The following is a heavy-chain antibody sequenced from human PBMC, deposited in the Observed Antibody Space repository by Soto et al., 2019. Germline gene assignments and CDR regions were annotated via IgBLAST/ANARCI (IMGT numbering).Heavy chain of an antibody. D-gene: IGHD2-15*01. J-gene: IGHJ6*02. Sequence: VQLVESGGGVVQPGRSLRLSCAASGFIFSSYAMHWVRQAPGKGLEWVAVISYDGSNKYYADSVKGRFTISRDNSKNTLYLQMNSLRAEDTAVYYCARTGLLHGMDVWGQGTTVTVSS. CDR2: ISYDGSNK. CDR3: ARTGLLHGMDV. CDR1: GFIFSSYA. V-gene: IGHV3-30-3*01.